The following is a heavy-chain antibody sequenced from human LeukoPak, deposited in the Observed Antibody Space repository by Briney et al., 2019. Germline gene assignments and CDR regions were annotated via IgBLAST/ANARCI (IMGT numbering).Heavy chain of an antibody. V-gene: IGHV1-69*04. J-gene: IGHJ4*02. CDR2: IIPILGIA. CDR3: ARVSGSYFSSDY. D-gene: IGHD1-26*01. CDR1: GGTFSSYA. Sequence: SVKVSCKASGGTFSSYAISWVRQAPGQGLEWMGRIIPILGIANYAQKFQGRVTITADKSTSTAYMELSSLRSEDTAVYYCARVSGSYFSSDYWGQGTLVTVSS.